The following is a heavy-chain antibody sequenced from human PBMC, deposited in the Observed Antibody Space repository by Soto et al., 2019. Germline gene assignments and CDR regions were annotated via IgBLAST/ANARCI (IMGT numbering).Heavy chain of an antibody. V-gene: IGHV4-4*07. CDR1: RGTMKIND. Sequence: PSDSISLTSPLCRGTMKINDWVLILQNSMKVFEWIGRIYTSGTTNYNPSIKSRVTMSVDTSKNRFSLKLTSVTAADTAVYYCARDQRLDSYSSPLYLYFDSWGQGSLVTVS. CDR2: IYTSGTT. J-gene: IGHJ4*02. D-gene: IGHD6-19*01. CDR3: ARDQRLDSYSSPLYLYFDS.